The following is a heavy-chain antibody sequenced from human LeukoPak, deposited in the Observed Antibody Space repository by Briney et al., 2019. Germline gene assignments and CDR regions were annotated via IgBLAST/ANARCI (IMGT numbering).Heavy chain of an antibody. J-gene: IGHJ3*02. D-gene: IGHD3-22*01. Sequence: ASVKVSCKASGYTFPNYGISWVRQAPGQGLEWMGWISAYNGNTNYAQKLQGRVTMTTDTSTSTAYMELRSPRSDDTAVYYCAREGWADSSGYPDAFDIWGQGTMVTVSS. CDR3: AREGWADSSGYPDAFDI. V-gene: IGHV1-18*01. CDR1: GYTFPNYG. CDR2: ISAYNGNT.